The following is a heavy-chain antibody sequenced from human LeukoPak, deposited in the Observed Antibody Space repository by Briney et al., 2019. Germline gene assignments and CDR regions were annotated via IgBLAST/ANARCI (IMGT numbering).Heavy chain of an antibody. CDR2: GFYIGRT. CDR1: GASVRSHY. Sequence: SETLSLTCTVSGASVRSHYWSWLRQTPGKGLEWLGYGFYIGRTNYNPSLGSRVAISLDTSENQFSLRLTAVTAADTAVYYCARRDGDNYDFDYWGQGILVTVSS. D-gene: IGHD5-24*01. CDR3: ARRDGDNYDFDY. J-gene: IGHJ4*02. V-gene: IGHV4-59*02.